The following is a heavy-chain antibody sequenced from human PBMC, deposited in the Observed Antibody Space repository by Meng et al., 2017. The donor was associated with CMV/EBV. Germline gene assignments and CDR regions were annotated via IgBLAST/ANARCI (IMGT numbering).Heavy chain of an antibody. Sequence: GSLRLSCAVYGGSFSGYYWSWIRQPPGKGLEWIGEINHSGSTNYNPSLKSRVTISVDTSKNQFSLKLSSVTAADTAVYYCALIKRGIGYWGQGTLVTV. CDR1: GGSFSGYY. J-gene: IGHJ4*02. CDR3: ALIKRGIGY. V-gene: IGHV4-34*01. CDR2: INHSGST. D-gene: IGHD6-13*01.